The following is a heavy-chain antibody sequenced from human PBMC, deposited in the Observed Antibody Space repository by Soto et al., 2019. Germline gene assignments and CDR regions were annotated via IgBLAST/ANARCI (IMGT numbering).Heavy chain of an antibody. CDR1: GGSISSGGYY. CDR2: IYYSGST. CDR3: ARGGYSGYDFRLNWFDP. J-gene: IGHJ5*02. V-gene: IGHV4-31*03. Sequence: SETLSLTCTGSGGSISSGGYYWSWIRQHPGKGLEWIGYIYYSGSTYYNPSLKSRVTISVDTSKNQFSLKLSSVTAADTAVYYCARGGYSGYDFRLNWFDPWGQGTLVTVSS. D-gene: IGHD5-12*01.